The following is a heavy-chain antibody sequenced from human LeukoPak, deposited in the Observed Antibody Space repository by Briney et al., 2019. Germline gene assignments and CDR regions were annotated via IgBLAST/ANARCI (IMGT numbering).Heavy chain of an antibody. J-gene: IGHJ4*02. CDR3: QAVAGMSY. CDR1: GGSFSGYY. V-gene: IGHV4-34*03. CDR2: INHSGST. Sequence: SETLSLTCAVYGGSFSGYYWSWIRQPPGKGLEWIGEINHSGSTNYNPSLKSRVTISVDTSKNQFSLKLSSVTAADTAVYYCQAVAGMSYWGQGTLVTVSS. D-gene: IGHD6-19*01.